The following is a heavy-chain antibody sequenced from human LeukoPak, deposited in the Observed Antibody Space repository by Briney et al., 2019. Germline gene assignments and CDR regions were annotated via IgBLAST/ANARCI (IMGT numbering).Heavy chain of an antibody. CDR3: ARGGRGYCTSSSCYFDY. CDR2: TYYRSKWYN. D-gene: IGHD2-2*01. J-gene: IGHJ4*02. Sequence: SQTLSLTCAISGDSVSSTAWNWIRQSPSRGLEWLGRTYYRSKWYNDYAVSVKSRITFNPDTSKNQFSLQLNSVTPEDTAVYYCARGGRGYCTSSSCYFDYWGQGTLVTVSS. CDR1: GDSVSSTA. V-gene: IGHV6-1*01.